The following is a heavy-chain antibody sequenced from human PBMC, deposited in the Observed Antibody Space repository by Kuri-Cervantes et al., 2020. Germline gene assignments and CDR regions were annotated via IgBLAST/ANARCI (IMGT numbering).Heavy chain of an antibody. CDR2: IYTSGST. V-gene: IGHV4-4*07. J-gene: IGHJ4*02. CDR1: GGSISSYY. CDR3: ASAQEIVVVPAALHYEPPFDY. D-gene: IGHD2-2*01. Sequence: LRLSCTVAGGSISSYYWSWIRQLAGKGLEWIGRIYTSGSTNYNPSLKRRVTISVDKPKDQFSLKLSSVTAADTAVYYCASAQEIVVVPAALHYEPPFDYWGQGTLVTVSS.